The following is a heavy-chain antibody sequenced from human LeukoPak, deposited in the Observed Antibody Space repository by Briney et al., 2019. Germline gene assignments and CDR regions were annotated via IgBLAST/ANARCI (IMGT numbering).Heavy chain of an antibody. CDR3: ARDLLFQSSGYRPFDI. Sequence: PGKSLRLTCVASGFTFSDHWMTWVRQAPQKGLEWVAKIKDDGREQWIADSVKGRFTISRDNARNSVFLHLNRLRLDDTAVYYCARDLLFQSSGYRPFDIWGRGTRVSVSS. V-gene: IGHV3-7*01. CDR2: IKDDGREQ. CDR1: GFTFSDHW. D-gene: IGHD3-22*01. J-gene: IGHJ4*02.